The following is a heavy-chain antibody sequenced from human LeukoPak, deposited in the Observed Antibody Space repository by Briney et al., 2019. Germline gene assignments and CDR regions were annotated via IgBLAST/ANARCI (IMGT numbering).Heavy chain of an antibody. CDR1: GFTFKTHA. Sequence: GGSLRLSCAASGFTFKTHAMSWVRQAPGRGLEWVSRIDDSGVIRSYADSVKGRFTISRDNSKMTLTLQMNSLRAEDTAVYYCAKRLKRNYYYHYAMDVWGQGTTVTVSS. CDR3: AKRLKRNYYYHYAMDV. J-gene: IGHJ6*02. D-gene: IGHD3-22*01. CDR2: IDDSGVIR. V-gene: IGHV3-23*01.